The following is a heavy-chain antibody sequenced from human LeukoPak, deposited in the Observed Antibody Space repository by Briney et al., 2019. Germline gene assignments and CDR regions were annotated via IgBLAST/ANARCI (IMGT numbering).Heavy chain of an antibody. CDR2: IIPILGIA. D-gene: IGHD6-13*01. J-gene: IGHJ4*02. V-gene: IGHV1-69*04. CDR3: AKSERAYSSSWLDGDY. CDR1: GGTFSSYA. Sequence: ASVKVSCKASGGTFSSYAISWVRQAPGQGLEWMGRIIPILGIANYAQKFQGRVTITADKSTSTAYMELSSLRSEDTAVHYCAKSERAYSSSWLDGDYWGQGTLVTVSS.